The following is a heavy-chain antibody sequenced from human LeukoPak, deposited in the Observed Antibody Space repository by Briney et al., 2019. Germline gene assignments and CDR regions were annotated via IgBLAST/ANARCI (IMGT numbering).Heavy chain of an antibody. Sequence: PSETLSLTCTVSGGSISSSSYYWGWIRQPPGKGLEWIGSIYYSGSTYYNPSLKSRVTIPVDTSKNQFSLKLSSVTAADTAVYYCARIPYRSSWYELGDYWGQGTLVTVSS. J-gene: IGHJ4*02. D-gene: IGHD6-13*01. CDR2: IYYSGST. CDR1: GGSISSSSYY. V-gene: IGHV4-39*07. CDR3: ARIPYRSSWYELGDY.